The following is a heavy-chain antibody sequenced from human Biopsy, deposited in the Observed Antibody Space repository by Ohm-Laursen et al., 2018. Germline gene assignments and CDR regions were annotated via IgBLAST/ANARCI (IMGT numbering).Heavy chain of an antibody. J-gene: IGHJ6*02. CDR2: IWYDGSNK. Sequence: SLRLSCAASGFTFSSFGIHWVRQAPGKGLEWVAVIWYDGSNKYSADSVKGRFTISRDNSRDTLYLQMSSLRAEDTAVYYCAKDRYNYAPIGGFSMDVWGQGTTVTVSS. CDR1: GFTFSSFG. CDR3: AKDRYNYAPIGGFSMDV. V-gene: IGHV3-33*06. D-gene: IGHD5-18*01.